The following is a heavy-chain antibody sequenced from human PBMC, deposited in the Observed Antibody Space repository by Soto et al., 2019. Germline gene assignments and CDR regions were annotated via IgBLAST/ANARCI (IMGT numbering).Heavy chain of an antibody. CDR1: GFTFSSYS. J-gene: IGHJ4*02. Sequence: EVQLVESGGGLVQPGGSLRLSCAASGFTFSSYSMNWVRQAPGKGLEWVSYISSSSSTIYYADSVKGRVTISRDNAKNSLYLQMNSLRAEDTAVYYCAGQSSEWLLFASWGQGTLVTVSS. CDR3: AGQSSEWLLFAS. D-gene: IGHD5-12*01. V-gene: IGHV3-48*01. CDR2: ISSSSSTI.